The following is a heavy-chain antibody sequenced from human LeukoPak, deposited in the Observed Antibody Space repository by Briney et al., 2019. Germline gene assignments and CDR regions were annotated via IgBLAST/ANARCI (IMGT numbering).Heavy chain of an antibody. CDR1: GGSISSYY. V-gene: IGHV4-4*07. CDR3: ARDRLYNWNDGSWFDP. D-gene: IGHD1-1*01. Sequence: SETLSLTCTVSGGSISSYYWSWIRQPAGKGLEWIGRIYTSGSTNYNPSLKSRVTMSVDTSKNQFSLKLSSVTAADTAVYYCARDRLYNWNDGSWFDPWGQGTLVTVSS. J-gene: IGHJ5*02. CDR2: IYTSGST.